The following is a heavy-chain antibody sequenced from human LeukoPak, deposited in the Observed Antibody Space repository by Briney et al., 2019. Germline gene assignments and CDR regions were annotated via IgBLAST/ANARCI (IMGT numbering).Heavy chain of an antibody. CDR2: TSNNGGTA. CDR3: GKTSGYSYDY. Sequence: PGGSLRLSCVASGFTFNSYAMSWVRQAPGKGLEWVSGTSNNGGTADYADSVRGRFAISRDNSKNTVYLQMNSLRAEDTAVYYCGKTSGYSYDYWGQGILVTVSS. CDR1: GFTFNSYA. J-gene: IGHJ4*02. D-gene: IGHD5-18*01. V-gene: IGHV3-23*01.